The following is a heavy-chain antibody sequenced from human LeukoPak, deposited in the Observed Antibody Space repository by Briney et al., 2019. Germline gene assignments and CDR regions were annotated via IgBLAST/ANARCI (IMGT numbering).Heavy chain of an antibody. J-gene: IGHJ4*02. CDR2: ISYSGST. CDR3: ARDGGNFDVDY. CDR1: GGSLSSSGYY. Sequence: SETLSLTCTVSGGSLSSSGYYWGWIRQSPGKGLEWMGSISYSGSTYYHPSLKSRVTISQDTSKNQFSLKLSYVTAADTAVYYCARDGGNFDVDYWGQGTLVTVSS. D-gene: IGHD3-9*01. V-gene: IGHV4-39*07.